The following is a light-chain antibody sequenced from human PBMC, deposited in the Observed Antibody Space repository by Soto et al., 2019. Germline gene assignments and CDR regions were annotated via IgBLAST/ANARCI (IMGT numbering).Light chain of an antibody. CDR1: ESLLHTNGNNY. J-gene: IGKJ1*01. Sequence: DIVMTQSPLSLRVTPGEPASISCRSSESLLHTNGNNYLDWYLQKPGQSPQLLIYFGSTRASGDPDRLSGSGSDTDFTLTTSRVEAEDVGVYYYMHALQTRGRFGKGTKVEIK. CDR2: FGS. V-gene: IGKV2-28*01. CDR3: MHALQTRGR.